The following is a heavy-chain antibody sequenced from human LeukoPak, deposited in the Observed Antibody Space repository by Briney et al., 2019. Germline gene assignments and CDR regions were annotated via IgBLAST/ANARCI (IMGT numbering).Heavy chain of an antibody. Sequence: GGSLRLSCAASGFTFSSYAMNWVRQAPGKGLEWVSYMSSSGSTIYYADSVKGRFTISRDDAKNSLYLQMNSLRAEDTAVYYCARDRRVPAAMRGYYYYYGMDVWGQGTTVTVSS. J-gene: IGHJ6*02. CDR3: ARDRRVPAAMRGYYYYYGMDV. CDR2: MSSSGSTI. CDR1: GFTFSSYA. V-gene: IGHV3-48*03. D-gene: IGHD2-2*01.